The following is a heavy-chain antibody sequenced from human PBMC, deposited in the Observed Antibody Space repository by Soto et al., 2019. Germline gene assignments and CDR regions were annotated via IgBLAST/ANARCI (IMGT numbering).Heavy chain of an antibody. CDR1: GGSISSSNYY. CDR2: IYYGGST. J-gene: IGHJ4*02. Sequence: QLQLQESGPGLVKPSETLSLTCTVSGGSISSSNYYWGWIRQPPWKGLEWIGTIYYGGSTYYNPSLKSRVTISGDTSKNQFPLKLSSVTASDTAVYYCARRDNTPPYRYWCQGTLVTVS. CDR3: ARRDNTPPYRY. V-gene: IGHV4-39*01. D-gene: IGHD3-16*02.